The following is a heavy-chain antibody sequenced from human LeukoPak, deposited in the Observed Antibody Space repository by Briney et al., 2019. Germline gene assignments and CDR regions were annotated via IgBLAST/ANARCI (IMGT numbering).Heavy chain of an antibody. V-gene: IGHV5-51*01. J-gene: IGHJ4*02. Sequence: GESLKISCKGSGYSFTSYCIGWVRQMPGKGLEWMGIIYPGDSDTRYSLSFQGQVTISADKSISTAYLQWSSLKASDTAMYYCARVRTPSGNSPCNYWGQGTLVTVSS. D-gene: IGHD3-3*01. CDR2: IYPGDSDT. CDR1: GYSFTSYC. CDR3: ARVRTPSGNSPCNY.